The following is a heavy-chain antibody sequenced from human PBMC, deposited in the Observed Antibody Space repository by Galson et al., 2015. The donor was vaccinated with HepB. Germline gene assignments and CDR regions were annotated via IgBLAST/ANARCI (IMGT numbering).Heavy chain of an antibody. Sequence: SLRLSCAASGFTVGNNYMSWVRQAPGKGLQWVSLMYSGGSARYAESVRGRFIISRDSSKNTVYLQMNNLRVEDTAMYYRAAHSMKDIWGQGTMVTVSS. CDR2: MYSGGSA. J-gene: IGHJ3*02. CDR1: GFTVGNNY. V-gene: IGHV3-53*01. CDR3: AAHSMKDI.